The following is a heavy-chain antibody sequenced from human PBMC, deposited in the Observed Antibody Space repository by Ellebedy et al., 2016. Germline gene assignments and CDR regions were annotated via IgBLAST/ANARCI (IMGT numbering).Heavy chain of an antibody. CDR2: IYHSGST. Sequence: SETLSLXXTVSGYSISSGYYWGWIRQPPGKGLEWIGSIYHSGSTYYNPSLKSRVTISVDTSKNQFSLKLSSVTAADTAVYYCALEGYYDSSGYSFDYWGQGTLVTVSS. CDR1: GYSISSGYY. J-gene: IGHJ4*02. D-gene: IGHD3-22*01. V-gene: IGHV4-38-2*02. CDR3: ALEGYYDSSGYSFDY.